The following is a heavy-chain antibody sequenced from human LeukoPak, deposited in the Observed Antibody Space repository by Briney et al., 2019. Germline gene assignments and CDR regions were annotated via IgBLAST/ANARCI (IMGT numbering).Heavy chain of an antibody. Sequence: SETLSLTCTVSGGSINSHSYYWGWIRQPPGKGLEWIGSVYYDGPSYSNPSLKSRVAVFVDTSRDQFSLDLSFVTAADTALYYCVRHISTNTGYFDSCGQGTLVSVSS. CDR1: GGSINSHSYY. CDR2: VYYDGPS. D-gene: IGHD5-24*01. CDR3: VRHISTNTGYFDS. J-gene: IGHJ4*02. V-gene: IGHV4-39*01.